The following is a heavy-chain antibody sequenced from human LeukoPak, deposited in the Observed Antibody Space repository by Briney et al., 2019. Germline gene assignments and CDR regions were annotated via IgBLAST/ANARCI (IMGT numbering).Heavy chain of an antibody. V-gene: IGHV1-18*01. CDR3: ARVGIRLRGVGDYFDY. Sequence: GASVKVSCKASGYTFTSYGISWVRQAPGQGLEWMGWVSAYNDNTNYAQKLQDRVTLTTDTSTSTAYMQLRSLRSDDTAVYYCARVGIRLRGVGDYFDYWGQGTLVTVSS. CDR2: VSAYNDNT. D-gene: IGHD3-16*01. CDR1: GYTFTSYG. J-gene: IGHJ4*02.